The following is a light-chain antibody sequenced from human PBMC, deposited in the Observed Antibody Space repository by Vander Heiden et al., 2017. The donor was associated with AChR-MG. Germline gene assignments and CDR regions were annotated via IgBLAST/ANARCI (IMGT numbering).Light chain of an antibody. CDR2: GAS. Sequence: ELVLTQSPGTLSLSPGERATLSCRASQSVSSNYLAWYQQKPGQAPRLLIYGASSRAAGIPDRFSGSGSGTDVTLTISRLEPEDFALYYCQQYCSSREFTFGHGTKVDIK. V-gene: IGKV3-20*01. CDR3: QQYCSSREFT. J-gene: IGKJ3*01. CDR1: QSVSSNY.